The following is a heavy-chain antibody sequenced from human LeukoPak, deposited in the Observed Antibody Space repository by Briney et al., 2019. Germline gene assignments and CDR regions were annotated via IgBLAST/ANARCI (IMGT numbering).Heavy chain of an antibody. Sequence: AASVKVSCKVSGYTLTELSMHWVRQAPGKGLEWRGGFDPEDGETIYAQKFQGRVTMTEDTSTDTAYMELSSLRSEDTAVYYCATNSGYDRTGIYFDYWGQGTLVTVSS. V-gene: IGHV1-24*01. CDR3: ATNSGYDRTGIYFDY. CDR2: FDPEDGET. CDR1: GYTLTELS. J-gene: IGHJ4*02. D-gene: IGHD5-12*01.